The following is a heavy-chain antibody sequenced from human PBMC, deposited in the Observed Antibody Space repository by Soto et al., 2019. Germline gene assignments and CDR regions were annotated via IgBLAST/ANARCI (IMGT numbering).Heavy chain of an antibody. Sequence: QVQLQESGPGLVKPSGTLSLTCAVSGGSISSSNWWSWVRQPPGKGLEWIGEIYHSGSTNYNPSLKSRVTISVDKSKNQFSLKLSSVTAADTAVYYCARETIGYYYDSSGYFYYFDYWGQGTLVTVSS. J-gene: IGHJ4*02. CDR1: GGSISSSNW. CDR2: IYHSGST. D-gene: IGHD3-22*01. CDR3: ARETIGYYYDSSGYFYYFDY. V-gene: IGHV4-4*02.